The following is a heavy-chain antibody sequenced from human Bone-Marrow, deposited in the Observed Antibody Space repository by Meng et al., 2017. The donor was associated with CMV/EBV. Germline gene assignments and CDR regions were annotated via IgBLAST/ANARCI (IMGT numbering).Heavy chain of an antibody. CDR1: GFTFSRYW. Sequence: GESLKISCAASGFTFSRYWMSWVRQAPGKGLEWVANIKQDGSEKYYVDSVKGRFTISRDNAKNSLYLQMNSLRAEDTAVYYCASLYGMDVWGQGTTVTVYS. CDR3: ASLYGMDV. V-gene: IGHV3-7*01. J-gene: IGHJ6*01. CDR2: IKQDGSEK.